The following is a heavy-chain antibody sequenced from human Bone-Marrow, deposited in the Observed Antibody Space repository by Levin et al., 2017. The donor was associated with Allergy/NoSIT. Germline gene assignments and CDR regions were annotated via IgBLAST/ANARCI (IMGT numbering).Heavy chain of an antibody. V-gene: IGHV1-8*01. CDR1: GDTFSSYD. CDR3: STGQGHLVGPP. CDR2: MNPNSGNT. J-gene: IGHJ5*02. Sequence: ASVKVSCKASGDTFSSYDINWVRQASGQGLEWMGWMNPNSGNTVYAKKFQGRVTMTRNTSISTAYMDLSSLRSDDTATYYCSTGQGHLVGPPWGQGTLVTVSA. D-gene: IGHD6-6*01.